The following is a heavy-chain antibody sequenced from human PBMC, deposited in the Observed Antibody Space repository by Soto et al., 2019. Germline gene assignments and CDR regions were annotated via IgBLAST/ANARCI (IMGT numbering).Heavy chain of an antibody. D-gene: IGHD6-19*01. CDR2: IDWDDDK. CDR3: ARMRLPGYDSGWSDY. CDR1: GFSLSTSGMC. J-gene: IGHJ4*02. Sequence: PTLVNPTQTLTLTCTFSGFSLSTSGMCVHWIRQPPGKALEWLARIDWDDDKYYSTSLKTRLTISKDTSKNQVVLTMTNMDPVDTATYYCARMRLPGYDSGWSDYWGQGTLVTVSS. V-gene: IGHV2-70*11.